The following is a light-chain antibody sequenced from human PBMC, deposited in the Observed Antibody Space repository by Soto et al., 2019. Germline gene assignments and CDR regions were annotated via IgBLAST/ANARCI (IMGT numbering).Light chain of an antibody. CDR2: LNSDGSH. Sequence: QLVLTQSPSASASLGATVKLTCTLSSGHSNYDIAWHQQQPERGPRYLMRLNSDGSHSKGDGIPVRFSGSSSGAERYLTISGLQSEDEADYYCQTWGTGPYVLFGGGTKLTVL. J-gene: IGLJ2*01. CDR1: SGHSNYD. CDR3: QTWGTGPYVL. V-gene: IGLV4-69*01.